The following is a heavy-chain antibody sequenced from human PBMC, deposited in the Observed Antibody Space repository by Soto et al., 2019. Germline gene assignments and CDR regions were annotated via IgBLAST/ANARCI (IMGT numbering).Heavy chain of an antibody. CDR1: GFTFGDYG. J-gene: IGHJ4*02. CDR2: ITWNSGDT. V-gene: IGHV3-9*01. D-gene: IGHD6-19*01. Sequence: EVLLVESGGDLVQPGRSLRLSCAASGFTFGDYGMHWVRQVPGKGLEWVSAITWNSGDTGYADSVKGRFTISRDNAKNSLYLQMISLRAEDTALYFCAKDVPLKRGSGWSPFDHWGQGTLVTVSS. CDR3: AKDVPLKRGSGWSPFDH.